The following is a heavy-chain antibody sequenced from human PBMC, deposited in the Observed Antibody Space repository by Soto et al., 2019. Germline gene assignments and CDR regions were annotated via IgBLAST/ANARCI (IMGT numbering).Heavy chain of an antibody. CDR1: SGSISTANW. Sequence: QVPLQESGPRLVRPSGTLSLTCTVSSGSISTANWWSWVRQPPGRGLEWIGEIYHSGSTNYNLSLKSRVTLSVDKSKNQFSLRLSSVTAADTATYYCARRGGGGVLAATTPFDYWGQGTLVTVSS. D-gene: IGHD2-15*01. J-gene: IGHJ4*02. CDR2: IYHSGST. CDR3: ARRGGGGVLAATTPFDY. V-gene: IGHV4-4*02.